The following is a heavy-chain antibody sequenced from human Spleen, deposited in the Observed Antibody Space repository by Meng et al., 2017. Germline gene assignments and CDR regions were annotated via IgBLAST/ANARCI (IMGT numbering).Heavy chain of an antibody. CDR3: AKDFLRAGIYVGGGAFDI. CDR2: IKGDGSVT. Sequence: GESLKISCAASGFTFSNFLMYWVRQAPGKGLVWVSRIKGDGSVTTYADSVKGRFTISRDNAKNSLYLQMNSLRAEDMALYYCAKDFLRAGIYVGGGAFDIWGRGTMVTVSS. V-gene: IGHV3-74*01. CDR1: GFTFSNFL. D-gene: IGHD6-19*01. J-gene: IGHJ3*02.